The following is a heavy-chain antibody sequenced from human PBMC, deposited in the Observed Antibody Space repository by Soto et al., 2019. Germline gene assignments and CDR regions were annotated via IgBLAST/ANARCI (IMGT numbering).Heavy chain of an antibody. V-gene: IGHV1-69*13. Sequence: ASVRVSCKASGRTFNNYAISWVRQAPGIGFEWLGVIIPIGGTPEHAQKFQGRVTISADESTNTAYMELSSLRSEDTAVYYCATNYYDGSGHYFIFEHWGQGTLVTVSS. D-gene: IGHD3-22*01. CDR2: IIPIGGTP. CDR3: ATNYYDGSGHYFIFEH. CDR1: GRTFNNYA. J-gene: IGHJ4*02.